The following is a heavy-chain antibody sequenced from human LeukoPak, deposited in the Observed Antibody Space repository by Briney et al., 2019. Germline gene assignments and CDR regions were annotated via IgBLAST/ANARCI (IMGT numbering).Heavy chain of an antibody. CDR2: ISAYNGNT. CDR3: ARDHSSSSARYYYYYMDV. V-gene: IGHV1-18*01. J-gene: IGHJ6*03. Sequence: ASVKVSCKASGYTFTSYGISWVRQAPGQGLEWMGWISAYNGNTNYAQKLQGRVTMTTDTSTSTAYMELRSLRSDDTAVYYCARDHSSSSARYYYYYMDVWGKGTTVTVSS. D-gene: IGHD6-6*01. CDR1: GYTFTSYG.